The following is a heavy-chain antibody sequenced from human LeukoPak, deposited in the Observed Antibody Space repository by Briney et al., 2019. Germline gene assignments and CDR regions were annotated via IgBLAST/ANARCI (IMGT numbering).Heavy chain of an antibody. D-gene: IGHD1-26*01. CDR1: GFTFDDYA. V-gene: IGHV3-9*01. CDR3: VKDTTGTYYLGFEY. J-gene: IGHJ4*02. CDR2: ISWNSGSR. Sequence: GGSLRLSCAASGFTFDDYAMHWVRQAPGKGLEWVAGISWNSGSRGYADSVKGRFTISRDNAKNSLFLQMNGLRADDTALYYCVKDTTGTYYLGFEYWGQGTPVTVSS.